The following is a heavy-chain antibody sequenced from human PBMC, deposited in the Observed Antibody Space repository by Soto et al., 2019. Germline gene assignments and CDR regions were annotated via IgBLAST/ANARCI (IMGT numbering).Heavy chain of an antibody. J-gene: IGHJ6*02. CDR2: IDPSDSYT. D-gene: IGHD1-26*01. CDR1: GYSFTSYW. V-gene: IGHV5-10-1*01. CDR3: ARKVGHGMDV. Sequence: GESLKFSCKGSGYSFTSYWISCVRQMPGKGLEWMGRIDPSDSYTNYSPSFQGHVTISADKSISTAYLQWSSLKASDTAMYYCARKVGHGMDVWGQGTTVTVSS.